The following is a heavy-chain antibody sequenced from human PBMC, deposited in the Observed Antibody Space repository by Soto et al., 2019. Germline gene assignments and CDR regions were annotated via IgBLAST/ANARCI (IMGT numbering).Heavy chain of an antibody. CDR3: ARTPGVNTVISAFDH. CDR2: ISGSGAST. V-gene: IGHV3-23*01. J-gene: IGHJ4*02. Sequence: GGSLRLSCVASGFTFNKHSLAWVRQAPGKGLEWVSAISGSGASTYDSDSVRGRFTISRDNSNNTLYLQMNSLRAEDTAIYYCARTPGVNTVISAFDHWGQGTPVTVSS. D-gene: IGHD2-21*01. CDR1: GFTFNKHS.